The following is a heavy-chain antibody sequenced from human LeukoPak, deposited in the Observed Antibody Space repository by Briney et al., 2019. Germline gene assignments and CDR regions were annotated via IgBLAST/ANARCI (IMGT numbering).Heavy chain of an antibody. CDR1: GFTFSSYG. CDR3: ARGAPDYYDSSGYYSIPDY. Sequence: GGSLRLSCAASGFTFSSYGMHWVRQAPGKGLEWVAVIWYDGSNKYYADSVKGRFTISRDNSKNTLYLQMNSLRAEDTAVYYCARGAPDYYDSSGYYSIPDYWGQGTLVTVSS. D-gene: IGHD3-22*01. V-gene: IGHV3-33*01. CDR2: IWYDGSNK. J-gene: IGHJ4*02.